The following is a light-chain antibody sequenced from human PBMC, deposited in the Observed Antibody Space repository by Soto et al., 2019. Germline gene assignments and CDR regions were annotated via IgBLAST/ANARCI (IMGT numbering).Light chain of an antibody. V-gene: IGKV1-39*01. Sequence: DIQMTQSPSSLSSSVEDRVIITCRASQSISNHLNWYQQKPGKAPKLLIFAASSLQSGVPSRFSGSRSWPNFTLTISSLQPEDFAVYYCQQYSYWPRTFXQWTKVYIK. J-gene: IGKJ1*01. CDR1: QSISNH. CDR3: QQYSYWPRT. CDR2: AAS.